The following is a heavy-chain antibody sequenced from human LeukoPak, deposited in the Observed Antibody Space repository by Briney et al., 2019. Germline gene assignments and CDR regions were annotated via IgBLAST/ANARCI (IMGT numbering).Heavy chain of an antibody. J-gene: IGHJ6*03. CDR1: GVSISSYY. V-gene: IGHV4-4*07. Sequence: SETLSLTCTVSGVSISSYYWSWIRQPAGKGLEWIGRIHTSGSTNYNPSLKSRVTISVDTSKNQFSLKLSSVTAADTAVYYCARERVGSSYYMDVWGKGTTVTISS. CDR3: ARERVGSSYYMDV. CDR2: IHTSGST.